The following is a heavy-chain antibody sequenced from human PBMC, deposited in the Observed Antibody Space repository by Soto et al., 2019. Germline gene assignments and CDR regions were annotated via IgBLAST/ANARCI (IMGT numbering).Heavy chain of an antibody. Sequence: QVQLQESGPGLVKPSQTLSLTCTVSGGSISSGGYYWSWIRQHPGKGLEWIGYIYYSGSTYYNPSLKSRVTLSVDTSKNQFSLKLSSVTAADTAVYYCAREKTVKGAPYYFDYWGQGTLVTVSS. CDR2: IYYSGST. CDR3: AREKTVKGAPYYFDY. V-gene: IGHV4-31*03. D-gene: IGHD4-17*01. J-gene: IGHJ4*02. CDR1: GGSISSGGYY.